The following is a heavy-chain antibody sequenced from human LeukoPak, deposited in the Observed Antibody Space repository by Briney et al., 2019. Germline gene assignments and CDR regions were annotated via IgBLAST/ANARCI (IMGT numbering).Heavy chain of an antibody. J-gene: IGHJ4*02. V-gene: IGHV3-23*01. CDR1: GFTFSSYA. CDR2: ISGSGGST. D-gene: IGHD5-12*01. Sequence: GGSLRHSCAASGFTFSSYAMSWVRQAPGKGLEWVSAISGSGGSTYYADSVKGRFTISRDNAKNTLYLQMNSLRAEDTAAFYCGRGRPRGYSGYVIDYWGQGTPITVSS. CDR3: GRGRPRGYSGYVIDY.